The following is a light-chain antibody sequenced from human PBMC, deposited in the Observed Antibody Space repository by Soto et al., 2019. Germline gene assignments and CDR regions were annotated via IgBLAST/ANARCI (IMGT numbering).Light chain of an antibody. J-gene: IGKJ4*01. Sequence: EIVLTQSPGTLSLSPGERATLSCRASQTVTSSFLAWYQQSPGQAPRLLISGSSNRATDIADRFSGSGSGTDCTLVISRVGPEYSAMYYCHQYGSSPRTFGEGTKVEI. CDR1: QTVTSSF. V-gene: IGKV3-20*01. CDR3: HQYGSSPRT. CDR2: GSS.